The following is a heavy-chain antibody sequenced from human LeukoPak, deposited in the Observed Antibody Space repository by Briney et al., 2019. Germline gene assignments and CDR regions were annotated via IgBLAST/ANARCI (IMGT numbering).Heavy chain of an antibody. J-gene: IGHJ4*02. V-gene: IGHV1-8*03. CDR3: AGSSSGYYDFDY. D-gene: IGHD3-22*01. CDR2: MNPNSGNT. Sequence: ASVKVSCKASGYTFTSYDINWVRQATGQGLEWMGWMNPNSGNTGYAQRFQGRVTITRNTSISTAYMELSSLRSEDTAVYYCAGSSSGYYDFDYWGQGTLSPSPQ. CDR1: GYTFTSYD.